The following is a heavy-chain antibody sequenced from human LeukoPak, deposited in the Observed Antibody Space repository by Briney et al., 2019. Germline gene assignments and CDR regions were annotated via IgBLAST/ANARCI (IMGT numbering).Heavy chain of an antibody. D-gene: IGHD1-26*01. V-gene: IGHV5-51*01. Sequence: GASLKISCKGSGYSFTSYWIGWVRQMPGKGLEWMGIIYPGDSDTRYSTSFQGRVTISADKSITPASLQWSSLKASDTATYSCEGGFMSGDDGFDIWGQGTMVTVSS. CDR2: IYPGDSDT. J-gene: IGHJ3*02. CDR3: EGGFMSGDDGFDI. CDR1: GYSFTSYW.